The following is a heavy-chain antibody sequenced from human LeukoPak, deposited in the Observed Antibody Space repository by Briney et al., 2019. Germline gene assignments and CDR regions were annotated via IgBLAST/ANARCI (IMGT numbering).Heavy chain of an antibody. J-gene: IGHJ5*02. D-gene: IGHD1-26*01. CDR2: IIPIFGTA. V-gene: IGHV1-69*05. CDR3: ARDQMWESNWFDP. CDR1: GGTFSSYA. Sequence: SVKVSCKASGGTFSSYAISWVRQAPGQGLEWMGRIIPIFGTANYAQKFQGRVTITTDESTSTAYMELSSLRSEDTAVHYCARDQMWESNWFDPWGQGTLVTVSS.